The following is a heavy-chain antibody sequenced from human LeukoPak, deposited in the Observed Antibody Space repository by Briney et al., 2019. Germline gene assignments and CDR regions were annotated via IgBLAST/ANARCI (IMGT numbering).Heavy chain of an antibody. Sequence: PSQTLSLTCAISGDSVSSKSVSWSWIRHSPSGGLEFLGRTRYRSTWMTFYSLSVQSRMTINADTSRNHVSLRLNSVTPEDTALYYCVRDFNWGFDYWGQGTLVTVSS. D-gene: IGHD7-27*01. CDR2: TRYRSTWMT. CDR1: GDSVSSKSVS. V-gene: IGHV6-1*01. CDR3: VRDFNWGFDY. J-gene: IGHJ4*02.